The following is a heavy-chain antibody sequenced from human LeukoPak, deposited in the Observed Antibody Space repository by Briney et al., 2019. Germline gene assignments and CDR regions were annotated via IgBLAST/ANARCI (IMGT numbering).Heavy chain of an antibody. CDR3: AQSDYGGNFDY. CDR1: GGSISNDY. J-gene: IGHJ4*02. D-gene: IGHD4-23*01. CDR2: IYYSGST. Sequence: SETLSLTCTVSGGSISNDYWSWIRQPPGKGLEWIGYIYYSGSTDYNPSLKSRVIISVDTSKNQFSLKVNSVTAADTAVYHCAQSDYGGNFDYWGQGTLVTVSS. V-gene: IGHV4-59*01.